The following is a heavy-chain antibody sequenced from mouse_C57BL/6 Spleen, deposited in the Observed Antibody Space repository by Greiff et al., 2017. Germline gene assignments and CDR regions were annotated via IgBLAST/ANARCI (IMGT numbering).Heavy chain of an antibody. D-gene: IGHD4-1*01. CDR3: AKERANWDYFDY. CDR1: GYTFTSYW. J-gene: IGHJ2*01. CDR2: INPSNGGT. V-gene: IGHV1-53*01. Sequence: VQLQQSGTELVKPGASVKLSCKASGYTFTSYWMHWVKQRPGQGLEWIGNINPSNGGTNYNEKFKSKATLTVDKSSSTAYMQLSSLTSEDSAVYYCAKERANWDYFDYWGQGTTLTVSS.